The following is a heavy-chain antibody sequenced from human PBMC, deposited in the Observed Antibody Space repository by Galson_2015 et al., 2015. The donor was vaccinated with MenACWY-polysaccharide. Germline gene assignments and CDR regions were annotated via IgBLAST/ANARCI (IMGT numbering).Heavy chain of an antibody. D-gene: IGHD2-15*01. V-gene: IGHV3-9*01. J-gene: IGHJ4*02. CDR1: GFTFDEYA. CDR2: ISWNSDNI. Sequence: SLRLSCAASGFTFDEYAMHWVRQAPGKGLEWVSGISWNSDNIGYANSVRGRFTISRDYAKNSLDLEMNSLRVEDTAFYYCAKGAQRGCDHYFDYWGQGTLVTVSS. CDR3: AKGAQRGCDHYFDY.